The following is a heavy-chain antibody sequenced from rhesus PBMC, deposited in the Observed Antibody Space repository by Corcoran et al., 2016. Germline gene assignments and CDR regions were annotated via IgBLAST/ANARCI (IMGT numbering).Heavy chain of an antibody. V-gene: IGHV4-76*01. CDR1: GGSISSGYD. Sequence: QVQLQESGPGVVKPSETLSLTCAASGGSISSGYDWSWIRRPPGKGLEWIGYIYGSSGSTNYNPSLKNRVTISKDASKNQFSLKLSSVTAADTAVYYCARVTVAANPLYYFDYWGQGVLVTVSS. J-gene: IGHJ4*01. CDR3: ARVTVAANPLYYFDY. CDR2: IYGSSGST. D-gene: IGHD4-29*01.